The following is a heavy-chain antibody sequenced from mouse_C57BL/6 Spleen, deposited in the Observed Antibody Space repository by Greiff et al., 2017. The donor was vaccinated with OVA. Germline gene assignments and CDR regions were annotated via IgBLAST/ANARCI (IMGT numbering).Heavy chain of an antibody. V-gene: IGHV1-66*01. CDR1: GYSFTSYY. Sequence: QVQLKESGPELVKPGASVKISCKASGYSFTSYYIHWVKQRPGQGLEWIGWIYPGSGNTKYNEKFKGKATLTADTSSSTAYMQLSSLTSEDSAVYYCARDYAMDYWGQGTSVTVSS. CDR2: IYPGSGNT. J-gene: IGHJ4*01. CDR3: ARDYAMDY.